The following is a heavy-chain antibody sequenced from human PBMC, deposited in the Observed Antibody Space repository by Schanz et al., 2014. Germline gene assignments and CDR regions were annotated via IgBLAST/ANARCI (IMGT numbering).Heavy chain of an antibody. V-gene: IGHV3-9*02. Sequence: EVQLVESGGGLVQPGGSLRLSCTASGFNSDDYAMHWVRQAPGKGLEWVSNIPWNGAAIGYAGSVRGRFTISRDSAKNYLYLQMNSLRPEDTALYYCAKGSRSGSKVMDVWGKGTTVTVSS. CDR3: AKGSRSGSKVMDV. J-gene: IGHJ6*03. D-gene: IGHD3-10*01. CDR2: IPWNGAAI. CDR1: GFNSDDYA.